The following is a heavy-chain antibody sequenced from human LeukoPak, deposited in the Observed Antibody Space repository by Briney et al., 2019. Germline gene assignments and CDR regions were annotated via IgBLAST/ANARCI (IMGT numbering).Heavy chain of an antibody. Sequence: ASVTVSCKASGYSFTGYYMQWVRQAPGQGREWMGWMNPNSGGTNYAQKFHDSVTMTTDTSISTAYIELSRLRSDDTAVYYCARSSVGAASLDYWGQGTLVTVSS. CDR3: ARSSVGAASLDY. D-gene: IGHD2-15*01. J-gene: IGHJ4*02. CDR2: MNPNSGGT. CDR1: GYSFTGYY. V-gene: IGHV1-2*02.